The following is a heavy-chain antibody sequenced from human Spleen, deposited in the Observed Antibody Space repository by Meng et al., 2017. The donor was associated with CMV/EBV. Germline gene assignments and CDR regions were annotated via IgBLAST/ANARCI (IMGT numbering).Heavy chain of an antibody. CDR2: INPNSGGT. D-gene: IGHD1-26*01. Sequence: ASVKVSCKASGYTFTNYYMHWFRQAPGQGPEWMGWINPNSGGTNYAQKFQGRVTTTRDTSIGTAYMELSRLRSDDTAVYYCAREVGATDYYYYGMDVWGQGTTVTVSS. V-gene: IGHV1-2*02. CDR3: AREVGATDYYYYGMDV. J-gene: IGHJ6*02. CDR1: GYTFTNYY.